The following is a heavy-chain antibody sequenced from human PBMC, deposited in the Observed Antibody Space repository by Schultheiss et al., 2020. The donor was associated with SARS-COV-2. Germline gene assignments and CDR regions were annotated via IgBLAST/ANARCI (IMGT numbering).Heavy chain of an antibody. J-gene: IGHJ4*02. CDR1: GGSISSYY. CDR2: INHSGST. CDR3: ASIRLHRDY. V-gene: IGHV4-59*08. D-gene: IGHD4-11*01. Sequence: SQTLSLTCTVSGGSISSYYWSWIRQPPGKGLEWIGEINHSGSTNYNPSLRSRVTISVDTSKNQFSLKLSSVTAADTAVYYCASIRLHRDYWGQGTLVTVSS.